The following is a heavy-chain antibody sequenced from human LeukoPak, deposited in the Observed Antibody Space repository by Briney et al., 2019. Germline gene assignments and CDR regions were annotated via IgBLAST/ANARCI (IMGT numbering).Heavy chain of an antibody. CDR3: ARGREIHGGSDTNLDDY. D-gene: IGHD3-10*01. CDR2: VNPNSGGT. Sequence: GASVKVSCKASGYTFAGYYIHWVRQAPGQGLEWMGWVNPNSGGTNYAQKFQGRVTMTRDASINTVDMDLSGLTSDDTAVFYCARGREIHGGSDTNLDDYWGQGTLVTVSS. CDR1: GYTFAGYY. V-gene: IGHV1-2*02. J-gene: IGHJ4*02.